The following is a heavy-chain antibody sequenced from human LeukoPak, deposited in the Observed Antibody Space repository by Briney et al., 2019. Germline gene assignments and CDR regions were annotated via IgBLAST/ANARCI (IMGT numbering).Heavy chain of an antibody. J-gene: IGHJ4*02. CDR3: ARGQLSGYDYTN. Sequence: GGSLRLSCAASGFTFTSYWMHWVRQAPGKGLLWVSRINSDGSTTSYADSVKGRFTISRDNAKNTVYLQMNSLRAEDTAVYYCARGQLSGYDYTNWGQGTLVTVSS. D-gene: IGHD5-12*01. CDR2: INSDGSTT. V-gene: IGHV3-74*01. CDR1: GFTFTSYW.